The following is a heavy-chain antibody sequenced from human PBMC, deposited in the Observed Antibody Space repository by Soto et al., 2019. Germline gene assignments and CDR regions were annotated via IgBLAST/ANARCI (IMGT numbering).Heavy chain of an antibody. Sequence: SETLSLTCTVSGGSISSGDYYWSWIRQPPGKGLEWIGYIYYSGSTYYNPSLKSRVTISVDTSKNQFSLKLSSVTAADTAVYYCARDSDSSSYGMDVWGQGTTVTVSS. CDR1: GGSISSGDYY. CDR2: IYYSGST. D-gene: IGHD6-13*01. CDR3: ARDSDSSSYGMDV. V-gene: IGHV4-30-4*01. J-gene: IGHJ6*02.